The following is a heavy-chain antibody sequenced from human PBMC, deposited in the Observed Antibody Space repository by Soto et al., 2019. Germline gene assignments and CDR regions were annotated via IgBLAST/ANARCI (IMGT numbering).Heavy chain of an antibody. Sequence: EVQPLESGGGLVQPGGSLRLSCAASGFTFSSYAMSWVRQAPGKGLEWVSAISGSGGSTYYADSVKGRFTISRDNSKNTLYLQMNSLRAEDTAVYYCAKDSDYGDYVSYFDYWGQGTLVTVSS. CDR3: AKDSDYGDYVSYFDY. J-gene: IGHJ4*02. CDR2: ISGSGGST. D-gene: IGHD4-17*01. CDR1: GFTFSSYA. V-gene: IGHV3-23*01.